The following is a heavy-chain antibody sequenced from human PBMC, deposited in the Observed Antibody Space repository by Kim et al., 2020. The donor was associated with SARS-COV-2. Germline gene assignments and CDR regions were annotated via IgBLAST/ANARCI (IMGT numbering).Heavy chain of an antibody. D-gene: IGHD3-10*01. V-gene: IGHV1-2*02. Sequence: ASVKVSCKASGYTFTGYYMHWVRQAPGQGLEWMGWINPNSGGTNYAQKFQGRVTMTRDTSISTAYMELSRLRSDDTAVYYCARGGAITMVRGSPWGDWGQGTLVTVSS. CDR2: INPNSGGT. CDR1: GYTFTGYY. CDR3: ARGGAITMVRGSPWGD. J-gene: IGHJ4*02.